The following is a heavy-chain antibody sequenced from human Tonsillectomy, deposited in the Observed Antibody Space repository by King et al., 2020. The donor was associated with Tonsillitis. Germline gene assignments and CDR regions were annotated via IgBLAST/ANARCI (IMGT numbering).Heavy chain of an antibody. CDR3: ARAGYDYVRGSYRYFYCGMDV. CDR2: TGNKANSYTT. V-gene: IGHV3-72*01. Sequence: VQLVESGGGLVQPGGSLRLSCAASGFSFSDHYMDWVRQAPGKGLEWVGRTGNKANSYTTEYAASGKVRFTISRYDSKNSLYLQMNRLKTEDTAVYYCARAGYDYVRGSYRYFYCGMDVWGRGTTVTVSS. CDR1: GFSFSDHY. D-gene: IGHD3-16*02. J-gene: IGHJ6*02.